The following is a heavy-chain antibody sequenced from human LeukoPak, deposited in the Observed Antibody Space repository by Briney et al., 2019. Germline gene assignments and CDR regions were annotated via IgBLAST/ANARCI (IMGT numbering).Heavy chain of an antibody. CDR2: LYYSGST. CDR1: GGSISSITYY. Sequence: SETLSLTCTVSGGSISSITYYWAWIRQPPGKGLEWIGSLYYSGSTYYNPSLKSRVTISVDTSKNQFSLKLSSVIAADTAMYYCARREVGANFDYWGQGTLVTVSS. J-gene: IGHJ4*02. CDR3: ARREVGANFDY. V-gene: IGHV4-39*01. D-gene: IGHD1-26*01.